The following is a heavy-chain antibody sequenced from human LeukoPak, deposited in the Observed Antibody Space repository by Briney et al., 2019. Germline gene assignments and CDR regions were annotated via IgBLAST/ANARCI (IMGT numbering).Heavy chain of an antibody. CDR3: ARGRVWFGELLGDY. CDR1: GYTFTSYY. V-gene: IGHV1-8*02. Sequence: ASVKVSCKASGYTFTSYYMHWVRQAPGQGLEWMGWMNPNSGNTGYAQKFQGRVTMTRNTSISTAYMELSSLRSEDTAVYYCARGRVWFGELLGDYWGQGTLVTVSS. J-gene: IGHJ4*02. CDR2: MNPNSGNT. D-gene: IGHD3-10*01.